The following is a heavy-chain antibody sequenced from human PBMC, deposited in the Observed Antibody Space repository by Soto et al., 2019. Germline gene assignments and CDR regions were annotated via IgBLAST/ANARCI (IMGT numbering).Heavy chain of an antibody. CDR3: AGRVVATYYYYGMDV. CDR2: IVVGSGST. CDR1: GFTFTSSA. Sequence: SVKVSCKASGFTFTSSAVQWVRQARGQRLEWIGWIVVGSGSTNYAQKFQERVTITRDMSTSTAYMELSSLRSEDTAVYYCAGRVVATYYYYGMDVWGQGTTVTVSS. D-gene: IGHD3-3*01. V-gene: IGHV1-58*01. J-gene: IGHJ6*02.